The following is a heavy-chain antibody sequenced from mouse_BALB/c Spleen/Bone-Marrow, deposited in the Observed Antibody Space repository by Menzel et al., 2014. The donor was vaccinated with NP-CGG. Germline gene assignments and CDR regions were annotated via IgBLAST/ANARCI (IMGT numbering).Heavy chain of an antibody. Sequence: ESGAELVRPGASVKLSCKASGYTFTSYWINWVKQRPGQGLEWIGNIYPSDSYTNYNQKFKDKATLTVDKSSSTAYMQLSSPTSEDSAVYYCIRSYGSSYEYYFDYWGQGTTLTVSS. D-gene: IGHD1-1*01. J-gene: IGHJ2*01. V-gene: IGHV1-69*02. CDR2: IYPSDSYT. CDR1: GYTFTSYW. CDR3: IRSYGSSYEYYFDY.